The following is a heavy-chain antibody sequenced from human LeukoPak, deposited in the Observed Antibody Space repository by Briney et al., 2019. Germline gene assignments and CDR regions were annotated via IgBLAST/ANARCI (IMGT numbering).Heavy chain of an antibody. CDR2: IYHSGST. CDR1: GGSLSSGGYS. J-gene: IGHJ3*02. CDR3: ARVDRRDAFDI. D-gene: IGHD3-9*01. Sequence: SQTLSLTCAVSGGSLSSGGYSWSWIRQPPGKGLEWIGYIYHSGSTYYNLSLKSRVTISVDRSKNQFSLKLSSVTAADTAVYYCARVDRRDAFDIWGQGTMVTVSS. V-gene: IGHV4-30-2*01.